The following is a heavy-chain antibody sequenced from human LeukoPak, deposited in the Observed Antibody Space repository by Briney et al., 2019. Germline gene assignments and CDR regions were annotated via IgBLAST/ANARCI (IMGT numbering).Heavy chain of an antibody. D-gene: IGHD6-13*01. CDR3: AGGRTYSSSTLEDY. CDR1: GGSISNKY. V-gene: IGHV4-59*01. CDR2: IYYSGST. J-gene: IGHJ4*02. Sequence: SETLSLTCTVSGGSISNKYWSWIRQPPGKGLEWIGYIYYSGSTNYNPSLKSRVTILVDTSKNQFSLKLSSVTAADTAVYYCAGGRTYSSSTLEDYWGQGTLVTVSS.